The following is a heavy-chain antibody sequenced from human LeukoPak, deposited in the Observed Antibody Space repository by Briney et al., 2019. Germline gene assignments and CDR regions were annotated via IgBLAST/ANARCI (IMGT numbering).Heavy chain of an antibody. CDR1: GVTFSTCS. CDR2: IRQHGSDE. D-gene: IGHD2/OR15-2a*01. Sequence: GGSLRLSCAASGVTFSTCSMNWVRQAPGKGLEWVANIRQHGSDESYVDSVKGRFTISRDNTENSLFLQMNSLRVEDTAVYYCAKSGGNSGLDYWGQGTLVTVSS. V-gene: IGHV3-7*01. CDR3: AKSGGNSGLDY. J-gene: IGHJ4*02.